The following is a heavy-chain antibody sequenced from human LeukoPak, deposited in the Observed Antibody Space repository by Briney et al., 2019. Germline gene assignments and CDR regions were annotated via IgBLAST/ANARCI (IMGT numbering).Heavy chain of an antibody. CDR2: ISSSRKP. V-gene: IGHV4-39*01. CDR3: AIFKSETGFDY. Sequence: PSETLSLTRTVSGCSITTYEFDWAWIPHPPGQGFEWIAIISSSRKPYCYASLTTQVTITVDTTKNRCSRDVTSATAANAGLFYCAIFKSETGFDYSGRGILVIVS. CDR1: GCSITTYEFD. D-gene: IGHD1-14*01. J-gene: IGHJ4*02.